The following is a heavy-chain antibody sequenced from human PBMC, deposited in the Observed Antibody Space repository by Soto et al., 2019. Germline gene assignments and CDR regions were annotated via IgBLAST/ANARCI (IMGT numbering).Heavy chain of an antibody. V-gene: IGHV4-34*01. CDR2: INHSGST. J-gene: IGHJ6*02. CDR1: GGSFSGYY. D-gene: IGHD5-18*01. Sequence: TETLSRTCAVYGGSFSGYYWSLIRQPPWKGLEWTGEINHSGSTNYNPSLKSRVTISVDTSKNQFSMKLSSVTAADTAVYYCARAWRYSYGYYYYGMYVWGQGTTVTVSS. CDR3: ARAWRYSYGYYYYGMYV.